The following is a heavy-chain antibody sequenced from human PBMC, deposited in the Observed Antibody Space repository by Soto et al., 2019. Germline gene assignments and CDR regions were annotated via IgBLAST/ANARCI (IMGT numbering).Heavy chain of an antibody. V-gene: IGHV4-30-2*01. Sequence: QLQLQESGSGLVKPSQTLSLTCAVSGGSISSGGYSWSWIRQPPGKGLEWIGYIYQSGSTYYNPSPESRRTMSVDRSKTEFSCKIGSVKAAATAVYYCARAGGLGAVAVDYWGQGTLVTVSS. D-gene: IGHD6-19*01. CDR3: ARAGGLGAVAVDY. CDR2: IYQSGST. CDR1: GGSISSGGYS. J-gene: IGHJ4*02.